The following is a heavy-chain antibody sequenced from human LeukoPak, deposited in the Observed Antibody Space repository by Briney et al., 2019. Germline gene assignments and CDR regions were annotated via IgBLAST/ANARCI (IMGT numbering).Heavy chain of an antibody. CDR2: IHTSGTM. CDR3: ARSKGDSSSRYFDY. J-gene: IGHJ4*02. Sequence: PSETLSLTCTVSGGSFSTGSYYWSWIRQPAGRGLEWIGHIHTSGTMNYNASLKSRVRISVETSKNQFSLRLSSVTAADTAVYYCARSKGDSSSRYFDYWGQGTLLTVSS. CDR1: GGSFSTGSYY. D-gene: IGHD6-6*01. V-gene: IGHV4-61*09.